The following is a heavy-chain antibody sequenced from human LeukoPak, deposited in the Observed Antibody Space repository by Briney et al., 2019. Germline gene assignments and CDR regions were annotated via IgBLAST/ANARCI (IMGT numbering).Heavy chain of an antibody. CDR3: AKDSTGYSSSWYDS. V-gene: IGHV3-23*01. J-gene: IGHJ5*01. CDR1: GFTFSSYA. D-gene: IGHD6-13*01. Sequence: GGSLRLSCAASGFTFSSYAMSWVRQAPGKGLEWVSGISGSGGSTYYADSVKGGFTISRDNSKNTLFLQMNSLRAEDTAVYYCAKDSTGYSSSWYDSWGQGTLVTVSS. CDR2: ISGSGGST.